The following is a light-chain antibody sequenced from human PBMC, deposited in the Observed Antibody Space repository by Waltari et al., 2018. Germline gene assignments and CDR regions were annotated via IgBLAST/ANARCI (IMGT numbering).Light chain of an antibody. J-gene: IGLJ1*01. CDR1: KLGHKF. CDR3: QAWDSSSDSYV. V-gene: IGLV3-1*01. CDR2: QDK. Sequence: SYELTQPPSVSVSAGQTASITCSGDKLGHKFVCWFQQRPGQSPVLSIYQDKKRPSGIPERFSCSNSGNTATLPISGTQPLDEADYYCQAWDSSSDSYVFGSGTKVTV.